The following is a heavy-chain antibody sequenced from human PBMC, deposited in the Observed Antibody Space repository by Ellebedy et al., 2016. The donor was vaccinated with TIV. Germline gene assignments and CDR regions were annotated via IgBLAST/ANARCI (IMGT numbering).Heavy chain of an antibody. Sequence: GESLKISCKGSGYSFTSYWIGWVRQMPGKGLEWMGIIYPGASDTRYSPSFQGQVTISADKSISTAYLQWSSLKASDTAMYYCARGNGIAVAGNTLVDYWGQGTLVTVSS. CDR1: GYSFTSYW. CDR2: IYPGASDT. V-gene: IGHV5-51*01. CDR3: ARGNGIAVAGNTLVDY. D-gene: IGHD6-19*01. J-gene: IGHJ4*02.